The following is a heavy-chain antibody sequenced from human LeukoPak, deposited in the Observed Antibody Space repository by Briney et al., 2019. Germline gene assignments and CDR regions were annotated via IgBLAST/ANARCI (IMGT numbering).Heavy chain of an antibody. Sequence: SVKVSCKASGGTFSSYAISWVRQAPGQGLEWMGGIIPNFGTANYAQKFQGRVTITADESTSTAYMELSSLRSEDTAVYYCARDSPGSVVVPAAMRKWGYYYYGMDVWGQGTTVTVSS. CDR2: IIPNFGTA. J-gene: IGHJ6*02. V-gene: IGHV1-69*13. CDR3: ARDSPGSVVVPAAMRKWGYYYYGMDV. D-gene: IGHD2-2*01. CDR1: GGTFSSYA.